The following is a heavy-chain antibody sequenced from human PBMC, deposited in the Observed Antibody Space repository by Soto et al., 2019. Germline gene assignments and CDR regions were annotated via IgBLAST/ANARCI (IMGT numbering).Heavy chain of an antibody. CDR2: IYHSGST. CDR3: ARAVEPIAAAGSFDY. J-gene: IGHJ4*02. Sequence: QVQLQESGPGLVKPSGTLSLTCAVSGGSISSSNWWSWVRQPPGKGREWIGEIYHSGSTNYNPSLKRRVTISVDKSKNQFSLKLSSVTAADTAVYYCARAVEPIAAAGSFDYWGQGTLVTVSS. CDR1: GGSISSSNW. D-gene: IGHD6-13*01. V-gene: IGHV4-4*02.